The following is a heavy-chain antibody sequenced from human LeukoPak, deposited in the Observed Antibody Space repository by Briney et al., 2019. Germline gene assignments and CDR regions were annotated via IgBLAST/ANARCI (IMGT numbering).Heavy chain of an antibody. CDR1: GFTFSSYG. D-gene: IGHD3-22*01. V-gene: IGHV3-30*18. CDR2: ISYDISNK. Sequence: SGGALRLSCAASGFTFSSYGMHWVRQAPGKGLEWVAVISYDISNKYYADSVKGRFTISRDNSKNTLYLQMNSLRAEDTAVYYCAKVGRYYYDSRGYFDYWGQGTLVTVST. J-gene: IGHJ4*02. CDR3: AKVGRYYYDSRGYFDY.